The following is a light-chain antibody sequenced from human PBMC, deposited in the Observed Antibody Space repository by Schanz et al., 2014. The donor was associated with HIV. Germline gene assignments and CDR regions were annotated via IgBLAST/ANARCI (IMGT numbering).Light chain of an antibody. V-gene: IGKV1-39*01. Sequence: EIQMTQSPSSLFASVGDRVSITCRASQTISIYLNWYQQKPGKAPKLLIFAASNLQSGVPSRFSGSGSGTDFTLTISSLQTSDFATYYCHHYDTSSLTFGPGTKLDIK. J-gene: IGKJ2*01. CDR1: QTISIY. CDR3: HHYDTSSLT. CDR2: AAS.